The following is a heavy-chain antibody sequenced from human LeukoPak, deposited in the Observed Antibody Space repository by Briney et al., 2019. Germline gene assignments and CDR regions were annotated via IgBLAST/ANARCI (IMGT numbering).Heavy chain of an antibody. CDR2: IYPGDSDT. Sequence: PGESLKISCKGSGYRFTSYWIGWVRQMPGKGLEWMGIIYPGDSDTRYSPSFQGQVTISADKSISTAYLQWSSLKASDTAMYYCARHGGSGCSGGSCSAHMDVWGKGTTVTISS. D-gene: IGHD2-15*01. CDR3: ARHGGSGCSGGSCSAHMDV. J-gene: IGHJ6*03. CDR1: GYRFTSYW. V-gene: IGHV5-51*01.